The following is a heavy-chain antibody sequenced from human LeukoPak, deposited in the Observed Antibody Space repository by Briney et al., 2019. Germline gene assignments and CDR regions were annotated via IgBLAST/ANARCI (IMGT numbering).Heavy chain of an antibody. CDR1: GFDLSTYE. J-gene: IGHJ5*02. Sequence: PGGSLRLSCAASGFDLSTYEMNWVRQARGKALEWIADITISGHTKNYADSVEGRFTISRDNARTSLYLQMNSLRVEDTGVYYCARGDPHADLWGQGTLVTVSS. CDR2: ITISGHTK. CDR3: ARGDPHADL. V-gene: IGHV3-48*03.